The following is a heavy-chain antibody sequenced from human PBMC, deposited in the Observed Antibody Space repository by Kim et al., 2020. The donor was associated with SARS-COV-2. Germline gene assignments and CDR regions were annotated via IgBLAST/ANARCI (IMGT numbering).Heavy chain of an antibody. D-gene: IGHD3-22*01. J-gene: IGHJ4*02. Sequence: SLRGRFTISSNNSKTSLYLQMNSMIAEDTAVYYCAREALGYYDSSGYFGYWGQGTLVTVSS. V-gene: IGHV3-11*04. CDR3: AREALGYYDSSGYFGY.